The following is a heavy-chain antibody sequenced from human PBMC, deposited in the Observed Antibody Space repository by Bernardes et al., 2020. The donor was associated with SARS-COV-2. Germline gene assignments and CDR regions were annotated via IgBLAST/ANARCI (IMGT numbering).Heavy chain of an antibody. Sequence: ASVKVSCKVSGYTLSDLSMHWVRQAPGKGREWMGSFDPEDGEAVYAQKFLGRVTMTADTSTYTSYMELSSLRSDDMAVYYCTTSLSLTVVVYAFDIWGQGTTVIVSS. CDR2: FDPEDGEA. CDR3: TTSLSLTVVVYAFDI. CDR1: GYTLSDLS. D-gene: IGHD3-22*01. V-gene: IGHV1-24*01. J-gene: IGHJ3*02.